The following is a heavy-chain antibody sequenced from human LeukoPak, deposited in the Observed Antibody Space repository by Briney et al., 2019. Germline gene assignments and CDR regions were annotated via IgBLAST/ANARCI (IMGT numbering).Heavy chain of an antibody. CDR3: VKDFWPARDGGGYYSPFEY. Sequence: GGSLRLSCAASGFTFSNYAMNWVRQAPGKGLEWVSGISANGDTTYYVDSVRGRFTISRDNSKNSVFLQMNSLRDADTAVYYCVKDFWPARDGGGYYSPFEYWGEGTLVTASS. V-gene: IGHV3-23*01. CDR1: GFTFSNYA. CDR2: ISANGDTT. D-gene: IGHD3-22*01. J-gene: IGHJ4*02.